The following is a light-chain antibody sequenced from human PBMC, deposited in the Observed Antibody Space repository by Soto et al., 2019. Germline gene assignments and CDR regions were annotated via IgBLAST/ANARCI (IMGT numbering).Light chain of an antibody. CDR2: EVS. V-gene: IGLV2-14*01. CDR1: SSDVGGHNY. Sequence: QSALTQPASVSGSPGQSITISCTGTSSDVGGHNYVSWYQQHPGKAPKLMIYEVSSRPSGVSNRFSGSKSGKTASLTISGLQAEDEADYYCSSYTSSSTYVFGTGTKVTVL. CDR3: SSYTSSSTYV. J-gene: IGLJ1*01.